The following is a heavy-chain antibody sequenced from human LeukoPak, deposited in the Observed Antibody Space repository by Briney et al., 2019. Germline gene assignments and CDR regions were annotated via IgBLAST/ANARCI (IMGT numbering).Heavy chain of an antibody. V-gene: IGHV4-38-2*02. CDR2: IYHSGKT. J-gene: IGHJ4*02. D-gene: IGHD1-1*01. CDR3: ARIVQITGTIPH. Sequence: PSETLSLTCSVSGFSISGGYYWGWIRQPPGKGLEWLGSIYHSGKTDYNPSLKSRVTISVDTAKNKFFLRLGSVTAADTAVYFCARIVQITGTIPHWGQGTLVTVSS. CDR1: GFSISGGYY.